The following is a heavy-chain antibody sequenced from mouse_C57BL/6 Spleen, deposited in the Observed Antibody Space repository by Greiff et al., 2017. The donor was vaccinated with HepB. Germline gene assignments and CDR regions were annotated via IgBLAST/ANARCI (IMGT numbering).Heavy chain of an antibody. V-gene: IGHV1-15*01. CDR1: GYTFTDYE. CDR3: TCNEGYGYDAMDY. D-gene: IGHD1-1*02. J-gene: IGHJ4*01. Sequence: VQLQESGAELVKPGASVTLSCKASGYTFTDYEMHWVQQTPVNGLEWIGAIDPDTGGTAYNQKFKGKAILTADKSSSTAYMELRSLTSVDSAVYYCTCNEGYGYDAMDYWGQGTSVTVSS. CDR2: IDPDTGGT.